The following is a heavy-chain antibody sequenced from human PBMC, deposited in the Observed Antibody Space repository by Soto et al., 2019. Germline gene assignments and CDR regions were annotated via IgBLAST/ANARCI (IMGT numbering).Heavy chain of an antibody. CDR1: GFTFSDYY. Sequence: QVQLAESGGALVKPGGSLRLSCAASGFTFSDYYMHWIRQAPGKGLEWSSYISSSGSTTYYADSVKGRFTISRDNAKNSLYLKMNCLRAEDTAVYLCANCEYSGGQGGYGMDVWGQGTTVTVSS. J-gene: IGHJ6*02. CDR2: ISSSGSTT. D-gene: IGHD1-26*01. V-gene: IGHV3-11*01. CDR3: ANCEYSGGQGGYGMDV.